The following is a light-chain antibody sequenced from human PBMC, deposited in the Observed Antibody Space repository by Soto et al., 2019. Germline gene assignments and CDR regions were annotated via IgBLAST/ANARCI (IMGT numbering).Light chain of an antibody. J-gene: IGLJ1*01. CDR1: SSNIGPGYD. CDR2: SNT. Sequence: QSVLTQPPSVSGATVQTGTISCTGSSSNIGPGYDVHWYQHLPGTAPKLRIYSNTNRPSGDPDRFSGSRSVTSASLAITGLQAEDEADYYCQSYDSSMSGSVFGTGTKVTVL. V-gene: IGLV1-40*01. CDR3: QSYDSSMSGSV.